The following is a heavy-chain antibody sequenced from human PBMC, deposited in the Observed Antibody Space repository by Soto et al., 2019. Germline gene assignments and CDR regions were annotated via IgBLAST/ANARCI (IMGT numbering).Heavy chain of an antibody. J-gene: IGHJ6*02. V-gene: IGHV1-8*01. CDR3: AADQVDTAMVTDYYYYGMDV. CDR2: MNPNSGNT. Sequence: ASVKVSCKASGYTFTSYDINWVRQATGQGLEWMGWMNPNSGNTGYAQKFQGRVTMTRNTSISTAYMELSSLRSEDTAVYYCAADQVDTAMVTDYYYYGMDVWGQGTTVTVSS. CDR1: GYTFTSYD. D-gene: IGHD5-18*01.